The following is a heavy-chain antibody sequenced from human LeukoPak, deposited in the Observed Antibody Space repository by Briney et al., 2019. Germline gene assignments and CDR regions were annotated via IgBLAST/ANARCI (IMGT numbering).Heavy chain of an antibody. CDR2: IKEDGSEK. CDR3: ARDLGYYGSGSHDY. V-gene: IGHV3-7*01. D-gene: IGHD3-10*01. Sequence: GGSLRLSCAASGFSFGGYWMSWVRQTPGKGPEWVANIKEDGSEKYYVPSVKGRFTISRDNAKKSLYLKMNSLKDEDTAVYYCARDLGYYGSGSHDYWGQGTLVTVSS. CDR1: GFSFGGYW. J-gene: IGHJ4*02.